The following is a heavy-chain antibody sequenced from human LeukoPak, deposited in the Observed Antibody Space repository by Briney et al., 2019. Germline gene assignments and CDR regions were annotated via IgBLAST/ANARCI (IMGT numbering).Heavy chain of an antibody. V-gene: IGHV4-61*01. Sequence: SEAPSLTCAVSGVSINTCCYYWTWIRQPPGKGLEWIGYKYYSGSTRYNSSLRSRLTISLDTSKNQFSLRLTSVTAADTAVYYCARGRSYGFDFDCWGPGTLVIVSS. D-gene: IGHD5-18*01. CDR2: KYYSGST. CDR3: ARGRSYGFDFDC. CDR1: GVSINTCCYY. J-gene: IGHJ4*02.